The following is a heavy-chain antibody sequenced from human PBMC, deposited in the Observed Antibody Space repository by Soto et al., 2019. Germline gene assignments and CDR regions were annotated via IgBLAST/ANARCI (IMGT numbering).Heavy chain of an antibody. CDR1: GDSVSSNSAA. Sequence: SHTLSLTCAISGDSVSSNSAAWNWIRQSPSRGLEWLGRTYYRSKWYSHYAVSVKSRITINPDTSKNQFSLQLNSVTPEDTAVYYCARINSSSSPHMDVWGQGTTVTVSS. J-gene: IGHJ6*02. CDR3: ARINSSSSPHMDV. CDR2: TYYRSKWYS. D-gene: IGHD6-6*01. V-gene: IGHV6-1*01.